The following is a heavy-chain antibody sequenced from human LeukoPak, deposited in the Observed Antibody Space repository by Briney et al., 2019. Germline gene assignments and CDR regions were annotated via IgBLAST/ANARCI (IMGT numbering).Heavy chain of an antibody. CDR3: ARVSVRYGDYYFDH. V-gene: IGHV4-59*01. Sequence: SETLSLTCTVSGGTITTYYWSWIRQPPGKGLEWIAYINYAGTTNYNPSLMSRVTISLDTSKNQFSLNLSSVTAADTAVYYCARVSVRYGDYYFDHWGQGTLVIVSS. D-gene: IGHD4-17*01. CDR2: INYAGTT. J-gene: IGHJ4*02. CDR1: GGTITTYY.